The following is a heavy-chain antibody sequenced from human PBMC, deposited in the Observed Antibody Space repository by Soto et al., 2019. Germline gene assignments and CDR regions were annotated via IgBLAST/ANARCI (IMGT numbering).Heavy chain of an antibody. CDR1: GYTFTSYY. V-gene: IGHV1-46*03. J-gene: IGHJ4*02. Sequence: ASVKVSCKASGYTFTSYYMHWVRQAPGQGLEWMGIINPSGGSTSYAQKFQGRVTMTRDTSTSTVYMELSSLRSEDTAVYYCARDRGLAGTRQKYCSSTSCRKYSGYEPPDYWGQGTLVTVSS. CDR3: ARDRGLAGTRQKYCSSTSCRKYSGYEPPDY. D-gene: IGHD2-2*01. CDR2: INPSGGST.